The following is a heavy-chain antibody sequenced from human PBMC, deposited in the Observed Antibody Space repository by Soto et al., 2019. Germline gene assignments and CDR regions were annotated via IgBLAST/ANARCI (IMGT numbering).Heavy chain of an antibody. Sequence: PGESLKISCEASGYTFTNYWIGWVRQMPGTGLEWMGIIYPRDTDTRYSTSFQDQVTMSVDTSIGTAYLQRSSLTASDTAMYYCVRHSDKIESCVGPSSFDYWGQGTLVTVSS. CDR2: IYPRDTDT. CDR3: VRHSDKIESCVGPSSFDY. CDR1: GYTFTNYW. V-gene: IGHV5-51*01. D-gene: IGHD1-26*01. J-gene: IGHJ4*02.